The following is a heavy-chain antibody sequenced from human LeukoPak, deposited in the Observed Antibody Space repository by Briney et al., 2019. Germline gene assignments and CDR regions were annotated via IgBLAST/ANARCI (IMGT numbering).Heavy chain of an antibody. J-gene: IGHJ3*02. CDR2: INPNSGGT. Sequence: ASVKVSCKASGYTFTGYYMHWVRQAPGQGLEWMGWINPNSGGTNYAQKFQGWVTMTRDTSISTAYMELSRLRSDDTAVYYCAVGYSSGWPDAFDIWGQGTMVTVSS. CDR1: GYTFTGYY. V-gene: IGHV1-2*04. D-gene: IGHD6-19*01. CDR3: AVGYSSGWPDAFDI.